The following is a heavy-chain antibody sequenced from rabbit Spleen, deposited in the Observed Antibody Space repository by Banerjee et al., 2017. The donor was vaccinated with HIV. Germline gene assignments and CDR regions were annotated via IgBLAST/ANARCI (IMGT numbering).Heavy chain of an antibody. Sequence: LEESGGGLVQPEGSLALTCKASGFSFSSSDYICWVRQAPGKGLEWVACIASGSSGDTYYASWAKGRFTISKTSSTTVTLQMTSLTVADTATYFCARDTGSSFSSYGMALWGQGTLVTVS. CDR3: ARDTGSSFSSYGMAL. J-gene: IGHJ6*01. CDR2: IASGSSGDT. D-gene: IGHD8-1*01. CDR1: GFSFSSSDY. V-gene: IGHV1S45*01.